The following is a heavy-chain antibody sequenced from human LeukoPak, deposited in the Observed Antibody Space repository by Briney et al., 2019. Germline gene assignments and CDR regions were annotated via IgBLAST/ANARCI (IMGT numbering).Heavy chain of an antibody. J-gene: IGHJ5*02. Sequence: SETLSLTCTVSGGSISSYYWSWIRQPPGKGLEWIGYIYNSGSTNYNPSLKSRVTISVDTSKNQFSLKLSSVTAADTAVYYCARVGPLNNWFDPWGQGTLVTVSS. CDR1: GGSISSYY. D-gene: IGHD3-10*01. V-gene: IGHV4-59*01. CDR3: ARVGPLNNWFDP. CDR2: IYNSGST.